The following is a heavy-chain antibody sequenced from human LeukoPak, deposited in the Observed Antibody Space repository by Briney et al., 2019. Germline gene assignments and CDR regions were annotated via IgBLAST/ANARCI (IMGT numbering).Heavy chain of an antibody. Sequence: SETLSLTCAVYGGSFSGYYWSWIRQPPGKGLEWIGEINHSGSTNYNPSLKSRVTISVDTSKNQFSLKLSSVTAADTAVYYCARVVRGVIVINWFDSWGQGTLVTVSS. CDR2: INHSGST. CDR3: ARVVRGVIVINWFDS. J-gene: IGHJ5*01. D-gene: IGHD3-10*01. V-gene: IGHV4-34*01. CDR1: GGSFSGYY.